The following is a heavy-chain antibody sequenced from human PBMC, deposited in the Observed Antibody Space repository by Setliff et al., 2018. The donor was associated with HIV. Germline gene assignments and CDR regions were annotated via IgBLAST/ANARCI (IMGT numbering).Heavy chain of an antibody. V-gene: IGHV1-3*01. Sequence: ASVKVSCKASGDTFTTYALHWVRQAPGQRLEWMGWINAGNGDTKSSQKFQGRVTITRDTSVSTAYMELSSLRSEDTGVYYCAIGSSNWPHRPNNYYFDYWGQGTPVTVSS. CDR1: GDTFTTYA. D-gene: IGHD6-13*01. J-gene: IGHJ4*02. CDR2: INAGNGDT. CDR3: AIGSSNWPHRPNNYYFDY.